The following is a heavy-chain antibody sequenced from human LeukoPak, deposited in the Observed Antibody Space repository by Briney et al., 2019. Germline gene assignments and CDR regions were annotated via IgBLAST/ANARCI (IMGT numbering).Heavy chain of an antibody. D-gene: IGHD1-26*01. CDR1: GFTFSLYA. CDR2: ISYDGSNR. CDR3: ATTGRSFAGAPAR. Sequence: GGSLRLSCAASGFTFSLYAMHWVRQAPGKGLEWVAVISYDGSNRYYADSVKGRFTISRDNSKNTLYLLMNSLRTEDTAVYYCATTGRSFAGAPARWGQGTLVTVSS. J-gene: IGHJ4*02. V-gene: IGHV3-30-3*01.